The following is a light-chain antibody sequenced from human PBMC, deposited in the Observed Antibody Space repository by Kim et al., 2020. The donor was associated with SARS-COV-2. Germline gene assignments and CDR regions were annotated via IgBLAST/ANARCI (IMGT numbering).Light chain of an antibody. CDR3: QSYNRDNVL. CDR2: EDD. J-gene: IGLJ2*01. Sequence: NFMLTQPHSVSESPGKTVTISCTRSSGGIDVNYVQWYQQRPGGVPTTVIYEDDQRPSGVSDRFSGFIDNSSNSASLTISGLRTEDEADYYCQSYNRDNVLFGGGTQLTVL. V-gene: IGLV6-57*04. CDR1: SGGIDVNY.